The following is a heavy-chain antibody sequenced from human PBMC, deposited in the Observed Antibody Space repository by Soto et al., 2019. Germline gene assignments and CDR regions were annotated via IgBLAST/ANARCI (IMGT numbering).Heavy chain of an antibody. CDR1: GDSISTADYY. CDR3: ARGIYSTSSFFDS. Sequence: SETLSLTCTVSGDSISTADYYWNWIRQPPGKGLEWIGYIYYSGNTYYIPSLKSRVTISVDTSKNQISLKLSSVTAADTAVYYCARGIYSTSSFFDSWGQGPLVTVSS. D-gene: IGHD6-6*01. CDR2: IYYSGNT. V-gene: IGHV4-30-4*01. J-gene: IGHJ4*02.